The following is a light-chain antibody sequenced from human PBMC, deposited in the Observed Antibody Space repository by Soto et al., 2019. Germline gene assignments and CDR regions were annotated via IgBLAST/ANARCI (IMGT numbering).Light chain of an antibody. V-gene: IGLV2-14*01. Sequence: QSSLGKPASVSGTPGHSITISCSGTTNDIGTYNYVSWYQHHPGKVPKVIIYEVRNRPSGVSNRFSGSKSGNTASLTISGLQPEDEADSYCCSYTIRATIVFGGGTKVTVL. CDR3: CSYTIRATIV. J-gene: IGLJ3*02. CDR2: EVR. CDR1: TNDIGTYNY.